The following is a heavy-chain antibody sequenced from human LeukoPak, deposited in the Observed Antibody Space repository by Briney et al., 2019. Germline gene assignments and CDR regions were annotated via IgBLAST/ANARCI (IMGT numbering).Heavy chain of an antibody. V-gene: IGHV1-3*01. J-gene: IGHJ4*02. Sequence: GASVKVSCKASGYSFTDYAMNRVRQAPGQRLEWMGWINADNGDIKYSQKFQGRVTITRDTPASTAYMELSSLTSEDTAVYYCATRPGIAVAGFDYWGQGTLVTVSS. D-gene: IGHD6-19*01. CDR2: INADNGDI. CDR1: GYSFTDYA. CDR3: ATRPGIAVAGFDY.